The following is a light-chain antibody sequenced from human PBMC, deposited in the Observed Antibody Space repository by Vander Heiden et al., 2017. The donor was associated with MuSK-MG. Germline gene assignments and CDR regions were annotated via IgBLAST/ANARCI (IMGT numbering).Light chain of an antibody. CDR1: QGISSY. V-gene: IGKV1-9*01. J-gene: IGKJ4*01. CDR2: TAS. Sequence: DIQLTQSPSFLSASVGDRVTMTCRASQGISSYLAWYQQKPGKAPKLLIYTASTLQSGVPSRFSGSGSGTEVTLTISSLQPEDFATYYCQQLNSYPLPFGGGTKVEIK. CDR3: QQLNSYPLP.